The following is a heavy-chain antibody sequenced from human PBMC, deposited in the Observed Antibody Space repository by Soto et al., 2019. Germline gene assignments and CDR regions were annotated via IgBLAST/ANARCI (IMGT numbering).Heavy chain of an antibody. CDR3: ARGGYCSSTSCYLYYYYGMDV. J-gene: IGHJ6*02. D-gene: IGHD2-2*01. Sequence: SVKVSCKASGGTFSSYAISWVRQAPGQGLEWMGGIIPIFGTANYAQKFQGRVTITADESTSTAYMELSSLRSEDTAVYYCARGGYCSSTSCYLYYYYGMDVWGQGTTVTVSS. CDR2: IIPIFGTA. V-gene: IGHV1-69*13. CDR1: GGTFSSYA.